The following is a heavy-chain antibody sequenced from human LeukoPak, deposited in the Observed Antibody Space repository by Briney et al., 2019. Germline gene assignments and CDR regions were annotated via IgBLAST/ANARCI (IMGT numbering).Heavy chain of an antibody. Sequence: ASVKVSCKASGYTFTSYYMHWVRQAPGQGLEWMGIINPSGGSTSYAQKFQGRVTMTRDTSTSTVYMELSSLRSEDTAVYYCAXANYYGSGSYVFYYGMDVWGQGTTVTVSS. CDR2: INPSGGST. CDR3: AXANYYGSGSYVFYYGMDV. D-gene: IGHD3-10*01. J-gene: IGHJ6*02. V-gene: IGHV1-46*01. CDR1: GYTFTSYY.